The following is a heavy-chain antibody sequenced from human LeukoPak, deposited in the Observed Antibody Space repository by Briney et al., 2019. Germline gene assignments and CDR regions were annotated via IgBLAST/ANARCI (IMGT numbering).Heavy chain of an antibody. V-gene: IGHV5-51*01. CDR1: GYSFTSYW. J-gene: IGHJ3*02. CDR3: ARRYYYGSGSKNDAFDI. CDR2: IYPGDSDT. Sequence: GESLQISCKGSGYSFTSYWIGWVRPMPGKGLEWMGIIYPGDSDTRYSPSFQGQVTISADKSISTAYLQWSSLKASDTAMCYCARRYYYGSGSKNDAFDIWGQGTMVTVSS. D-gene: IGHD3-10*01.